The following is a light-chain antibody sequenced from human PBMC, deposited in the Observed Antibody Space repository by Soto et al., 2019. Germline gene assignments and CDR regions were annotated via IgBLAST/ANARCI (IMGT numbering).Light chain of an antibody. V-gene: IGLV2-14*01. CDR3: SSFTTTTSLVV. Sequence: LTQPASVSGSPGQSITISCTGTSSDVGSYNYVSWYQQHPGKAPKLMIYEVSYRPSGVSNRFSASKSGNTASLTISGLQAEEEADYYCSSFTTTTSLVVFGGGTKVTVL. CDR2: EVS. CDR1: SSDVGSYNY. J-gene: IGLJ2*01.